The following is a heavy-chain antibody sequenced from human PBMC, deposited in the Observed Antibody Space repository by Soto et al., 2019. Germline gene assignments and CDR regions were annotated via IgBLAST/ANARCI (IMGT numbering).Heavy chain of an antibody. Sequence: PGGSLRLACAASGFTFSNAWMSWVRQGPGKGLEWVGRIKSKTDGWTTDYAAPVKGRFTIARDDSKNTLYLQMNSLKTEDTAVYYCTTGMAPQFGTYCGQGTLVTVSS. D-gene: IGHD3-10*01. V-gene: IGHV3-15*01. CDR1: GFTFSNAW. CDR2: IKSKTDGWTT. J-gene: IGHJ4*02. CDR3: TTGMAPQFGTY.